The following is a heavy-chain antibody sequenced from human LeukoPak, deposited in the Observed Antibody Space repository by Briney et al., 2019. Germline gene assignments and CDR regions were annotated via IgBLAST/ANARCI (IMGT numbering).Heavy chain of an antibody. CDR1: GGSFSGYY. J-gene: IGHJ4*02. CDR2: IHHSGAT. CDR3: ARARDGVLDY. D-gene: IGHD5-24*01. V-gene: IGHV4-34*01. Sequence: PSETLSLTCTVYGGSFSGYYWTWIRQPPGKGLERVAEIHHSGATSYNPSLKSRVTISVDTSKNQFSLKLSSVTAADTAVYYCARARDGVLDYWGQRTLVTVSS.